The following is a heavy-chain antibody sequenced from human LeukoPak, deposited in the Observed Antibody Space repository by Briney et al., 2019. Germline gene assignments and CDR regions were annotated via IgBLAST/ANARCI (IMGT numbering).Heavy chain of an antibody. D-gene: IGHD3-10*01. J-gene: IGHJ5*02. CDR2: INHSGST. Sequence: SETLSLTCAVYGGSFSGYYWSWIRQPPGKGLEWIGEINHSGSTNYNPSLKSRVTISVDTSKNQFSLKLSSVTAADTAVYYCARVRSTTYGSGSYHPENWFDPWGQGTLVTVSS. CDR1: GGSFSGYY. V-gene: IGHV4-34*01. CDR3: ARVRSTTYGSGSYHPENWFDP.